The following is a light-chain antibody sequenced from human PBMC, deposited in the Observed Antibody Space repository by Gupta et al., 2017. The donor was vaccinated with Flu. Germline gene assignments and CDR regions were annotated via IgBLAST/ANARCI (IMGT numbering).Light chain of an antibody. J-gene: IGKJ5*01. CDR3: MQAQQSPT. Sequence: DIVLTQSPLSLPVTPGEPASISCRSSESLLHSNGYNYLDWYLQKPGQSPQLLIYLGSNRASGVPDRLSGSGSGTDFTLKISRVEAEDVGVYYCMQAQQSPTFGQGTRLEIK. V-gene: IGKV2-28*01. CDR2: LGS. CDR1: ESLLHSNGYNY.